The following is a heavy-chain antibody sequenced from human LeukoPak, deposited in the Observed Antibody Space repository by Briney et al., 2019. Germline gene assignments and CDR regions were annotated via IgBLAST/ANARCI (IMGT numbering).Heavy chain of an antibody. CDR2: FDPEDGET. V-gene: IGHV1-24*01. CDR3: RSVWSGYQDYYYYYMDV. CDR1: GYTLTELS. J-gene: IGHJ6*03. Sequence: ASVKVSCKVSGYTLTELSMHWVRQAPGKGLEWMGGFDPEDGETIYAQKFQGRVTMTEDTSTDTAYMELSSLRSEDTAVYYCRSVWSGYQDYYYYYMDVWGKGTTVTVSS. D-gene: IGHD3-3*01.